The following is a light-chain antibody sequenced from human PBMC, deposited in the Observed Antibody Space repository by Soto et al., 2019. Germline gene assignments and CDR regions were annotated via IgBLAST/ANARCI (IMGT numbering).Light chain of an antibody. Sequence: SALTRPASVSGSPGQSITISCTGSSSDIGAFNYVAWYQQHPGKAPKLIIHGVTNRPSGVSSRFSGSKSDYTASLTISGLQAEDEADYYCSSYTTAFFYVFGTGTKVTVL. CDR3: SSYTTAFFYV. CDR2: GVT. V-gene: IGLV2-14*01. J-gene: IGLJ1*01. CDR1: SSDIGAFNY.